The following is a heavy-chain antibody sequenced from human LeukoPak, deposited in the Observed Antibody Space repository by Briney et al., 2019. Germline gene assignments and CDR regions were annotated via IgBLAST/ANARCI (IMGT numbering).Heavy chain of an antibody. CDR3: AREMVVAAIPSRQMDV. CDR2: ISGSGGST. D-gene: IGHD2-21*02. J-gene: IGHJ6*04. Sequence: PGGSLRLSCAASGFTFSSYGMSWVRQAPGKGLEWVSAISGSGGSTYYADSVKGRFTISRDNSKNSLYLQMNSPTTEDTAVYHCAREMVVAAIPSRQMDVWGKGTTVTISS. CDR1: GFTFSSYG. V-gene: IGHV3-23*01.